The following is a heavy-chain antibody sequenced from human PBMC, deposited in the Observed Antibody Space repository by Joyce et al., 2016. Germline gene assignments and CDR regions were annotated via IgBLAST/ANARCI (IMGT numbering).Heavy chain of an antibody. J-gene: IGHJ5*02. D-gene: IGHD2-15*01. CDR3: ARDRRSSGVTWRSWFDP. CDR1: GYTFTSYA. CDR2: IGASNGNT. V-gene: IGHV1-18*01. Sequence: QVQLAHSGAEVKKPGASGKVSCKTSGYTFTSYAINWVRQAPGEGLEWMRWIGASNGNTNYAQKFQDRVTMTTDTSTSTVYMELRSLRSDDTAVYYCARDRRSSGVTWRSWFDPWGQGTLVTVSS.